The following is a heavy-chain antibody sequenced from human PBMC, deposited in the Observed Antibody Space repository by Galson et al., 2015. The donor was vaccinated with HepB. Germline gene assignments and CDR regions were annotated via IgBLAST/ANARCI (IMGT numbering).Heavy chain of an antibody. CDR3: ARARITGSGYPPFDY. D-gene: IGHD3-22*01. CDR1: GYTFTSYG. Sequence: SVKVSCKASGYTFTSYGISWVRQAPGQGLEWMGWISAYNGNTNYAQKLQGRVTMTTDTSTSTAYMELSRLRSDDTAVYYCARARITGSGYPPFDYWGQGTLVTVSS. J-gene: IGHJ4*02. V-gene: IGHV1-18*01. CDR2: ISAYNGNT.